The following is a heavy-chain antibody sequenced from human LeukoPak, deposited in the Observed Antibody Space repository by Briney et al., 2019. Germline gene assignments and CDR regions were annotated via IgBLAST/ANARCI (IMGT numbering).Heavy chain of an antibody. J-gene: IGHJ5*02. CDR3: ARHLEMGATDNWFDP. D-gene: IGHD1-26*01. CDR2: IYPGDSDT. CDR1: GYSFTSYC. V-gene: IGHV5-51*01. Sequence: GESLKISCKGSGYSFTSYCIGWVRQMPGKGLEWMGIIYPGDSDTRYSPSFQGQVTISADKSISTAYLQWSSLKASDTAMYYCARHLEMGATDNWFDPWGQGTLVTVSS.